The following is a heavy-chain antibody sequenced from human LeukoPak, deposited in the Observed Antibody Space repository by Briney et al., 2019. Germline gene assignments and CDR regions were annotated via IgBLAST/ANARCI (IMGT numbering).Heavy chain of an antibody. CDR2: ISGSGTGT. CDR1: GFTFSSYA. CDR3: AKVSSSGWYAPFDY. V-gene: IGHV3-23*01. J-gene: IGHJ4*02. D-gene: IGHD6-19*01. Sequence: GGSLRLSCAASGFTFSSYAMSWVRQAPGKGLEWVSSISGSGTGTYHADSVRGRFTISRDNPKNTLYLQMNSLRDEDTAVYYCAKVSSSGWYAPFDYWGQGTLATVSS.